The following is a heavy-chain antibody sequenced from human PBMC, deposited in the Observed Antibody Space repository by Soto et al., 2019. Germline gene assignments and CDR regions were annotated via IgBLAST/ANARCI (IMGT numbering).Heavy chain of an antibody. CDR2: ISYDGSNK. Sequence: QVQLVESGGGVVQPGRSLRLSCAASGFTFSSYGMHWVRQAPGEGLEWVAVISYDGSNKYYADSVKGRFTISRDNSKNTLFLQMNSLRGEDTAVYYYAKESYSSSSYYYGMDVWGQGTTVTVSS. CDR1: GFTFSSYG. J-gene: IGHJ6*02. V-gene: IGHV3-30*18. D-gene: IGHD6-6*01. CDR3: AKESYSSSSYYYGMDV.